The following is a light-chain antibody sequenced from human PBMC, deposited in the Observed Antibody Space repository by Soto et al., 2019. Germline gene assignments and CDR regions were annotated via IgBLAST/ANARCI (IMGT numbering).Light chain of an antibody. V-gene: IGKV3-20*01. Sequence: EIVLTQSPGTLSLAPGERATLSCRASQSVGTSYSAWHQQIPRQSPSLLIDGTSSGATGTPDRISGSGSGTDFTLTINRLQHEDVVVYYWQQSDKSHLTFGGGTRVEI. CDR1: QSVGTSY. CDR3: QQSDKSHLT. CDR2: GTS. J-gene: IGKJ4*01.